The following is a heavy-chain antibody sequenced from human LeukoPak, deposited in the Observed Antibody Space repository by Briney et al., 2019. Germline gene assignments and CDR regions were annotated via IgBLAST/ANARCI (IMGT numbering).Heavy chain of an antibody. V-gene: IGHV3-30*03. CDR2: ISYDGSDK. CDR3: ASYRGGTFDY. J-gene: IGHJ4*02. Sequence: GRSLRLSCAASGFAFSSYAMHWVRQAPGKGLEWVAVISYDGSDKYYADSVKGRFTISRDNSKNTLYLQMNSLRAEDTAVYYCASYRGGTFDYWGQGTLVTVSS. D-gene: IGHD1-26*01. CDR1: GFAFSSYA.